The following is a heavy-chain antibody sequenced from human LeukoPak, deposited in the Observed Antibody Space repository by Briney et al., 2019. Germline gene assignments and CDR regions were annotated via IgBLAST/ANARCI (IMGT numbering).Heavy chain of an antibody. D-gene: IGHD2-2*01. J-gene: IGHJ4*02. CDR2: ISYDGSNK. CDR1: GFTFSSYA. V-gene: IGHV3-30-3*01. Sequence: GGSLRLSCAASGFTFSSYAIPWVRQAPGKGLAWVAVISYDGSNKYYADSVKGRFTTSRDNSKNTLYLQMNSLRPEDTAVYYCARDHCSSTSCYPNAAIDYWGQGTLVTVSS. CDR3: ARDHCSSTSCYPNAAIDY.